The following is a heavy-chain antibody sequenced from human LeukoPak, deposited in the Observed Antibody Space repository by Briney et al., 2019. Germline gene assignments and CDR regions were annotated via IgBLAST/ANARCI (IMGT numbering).Heavy chain of an antibody. D-gene: IGHD3-9*01. CDR1: GYRFTTYG. CDR2: ISAYNGNT. Sequence: ASVMVSCKASGYRFTTYGISWVRRAPGQGLEWMGWISAYNGNTNYAQKLQGRVTMTTDTSTSTAYMELRSLRSDDTAVYYCARGGDGDILTGLVFDYWGQGTLVTVSS. V-gene: IGHV1-18*01. J-gene: IGHJ4*02. CDR3: ARGGDGDILTGLVFDY.